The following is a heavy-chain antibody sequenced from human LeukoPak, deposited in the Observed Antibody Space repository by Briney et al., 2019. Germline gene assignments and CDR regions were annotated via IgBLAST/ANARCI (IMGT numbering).Heavy chain of an antibody. Sequence: GGSLRLSCSVSGFTFSDHYMDWVRQAPGKGLDWVGRSRNRAHSYTTEYAASVKGRFTVSRADSENLLFLQMNSLKTDDTAVYYCVALIRGLGYWGQGTLVTASS. D-gene: IGHD3-10*01. CDR2: SRNRAHSYTT. CDR1: GFTFSDHY. J-gene: IGHJ4*02. CDR3: VALIRGLGY. V-gene: IGHV3-72*01.